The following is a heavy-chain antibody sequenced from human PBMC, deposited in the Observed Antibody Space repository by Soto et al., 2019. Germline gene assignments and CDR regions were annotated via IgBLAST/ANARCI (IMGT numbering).Heavy chain of an antibody. CDR2: IIPIFGTA. D-gene: IGHD3-22*01. V-gene: IGHV1-69*12. CDR3: ARETGPSSGYYPYWFDP. CDR1: GGTFSSYA. J-gene: IGHJ5*02. Sequence: QVQLVQSGAEVKKPGSSVKVSCKASGGTFSSYAITWVRQAPGQGLEWMGGIIPIFGTANYAQKFQARVTITADESTRTADRELSSRRSEDTAVYYCARETGPSSGYYPYWFDPWGQGTLVTVSS.